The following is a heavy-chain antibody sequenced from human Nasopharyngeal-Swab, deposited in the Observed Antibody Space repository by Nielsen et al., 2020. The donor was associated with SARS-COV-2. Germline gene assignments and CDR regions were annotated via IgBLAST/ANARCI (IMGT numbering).Heavy chain of an antibody. V-gene: IGHV3-11*05. CDR3: ARVTGSGYITNHSDY. Sequence: GGSLRLSCAASGFTFSDYYMSWIRQAPGKGLEWVSYISSSYGYTNYADSVKGRFTISRDNAKNSLFLQMNSLTAEDTAVYYCARVTGSGYITNHSDYWGQGMLVTVSS. CDR1: GFTFSDYY. J-gene: IGHJ4*02. D-gene: IGHD5-18*01. CDR2: ISSSYGYT.